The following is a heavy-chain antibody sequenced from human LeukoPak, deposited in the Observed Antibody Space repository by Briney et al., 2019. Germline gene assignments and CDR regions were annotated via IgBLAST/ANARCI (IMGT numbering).Heavy chain of an antibody. Sequence: GASVNVSCKASGYTFTSYAMHWVRQAPGQRLEWMGWINTGNGDTKYSQKFQGRVTITRDTSASTACMELSSLRSEDTAVYYCARAWGASVTTFDYWGQGTLVTVSS. CDR3: ARAWGASVTTFDY. CDR2: INTGNGDT. J-gene: IGHJ4*02. CDR1: GYTFTSYA. D-gene: IGHD4-17*01. V-gene: IGHV1-3*04.